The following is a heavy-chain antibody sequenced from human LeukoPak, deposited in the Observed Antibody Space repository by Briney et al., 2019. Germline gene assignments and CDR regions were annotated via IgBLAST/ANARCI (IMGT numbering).Heavy chain of an antibody. CDR1: GFTFSSYS. CDR3: ASCLSVSSWFDP. Sequence: PGGSLRLSCAASGFTFSSYSMNWVRQAPGKGLEWVSSISSSSSYIYYADSVKGRFTISRDNAKNSLYLQMNSLRAEDTAVYYCASCLSVSSWFDPWGQGTLVTVSS. CDR2: ISSSSSYI. D-gene: IGHD5/OR15-5a*01. J-gene: IGHJ5*02. V-gene: IGHV3-21*01.